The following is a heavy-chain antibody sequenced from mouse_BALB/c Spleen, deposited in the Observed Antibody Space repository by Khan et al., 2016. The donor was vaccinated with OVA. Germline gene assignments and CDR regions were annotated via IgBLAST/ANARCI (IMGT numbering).Heavy chain of an antibody. D-gene: IGHD2-14*01. J-gene: IGHJ3*01. V-gene: IGHV1-4*01. Sequence: QVQLQQSGAELARPGASVKMSCKASGYTFTSYTIHWIKKRPGQGLEWIGYINPSNGYTNYNQNFKDKATLTTDKSSTTSYLQLSSQTSDDSAVYNCVRDGAYHRNDGWFAYWGQGTLVTVSA. CDR3: VRDGAYHRNDGWFAY. CDR1: GYTFTSYT. CDR2: INPSNGYT.